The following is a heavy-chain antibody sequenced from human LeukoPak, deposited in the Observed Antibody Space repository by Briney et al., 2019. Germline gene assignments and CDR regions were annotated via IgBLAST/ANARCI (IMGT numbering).Heavy chain of an antibody. CDR2: ISSSSSYI. CDR1: GFTFSSYS. J-gene: IGHJ3*02. D-gene: IGHD6-13*01. V-gene: IGHV3-21*01. CDR3: ARDTPTSSSWDGDAFDI. Sequence: GGSLRLSCAASGFTFSSYSMNWVRQAPGKGLEWVSSISSSSSYIYYADSVKGRFTISRDNAKNSLYLQMNSLRAEDTAVYYCARDTPTSSSWDGDAFDIWGQGTMVTVSS.